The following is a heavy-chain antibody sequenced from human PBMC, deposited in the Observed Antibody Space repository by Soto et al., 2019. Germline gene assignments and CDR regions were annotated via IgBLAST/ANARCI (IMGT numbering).Heavy chain of an antibody. Sequence: QIQLVQSGAEIKEPGASVKVSCKTSGYIFVDYGIDWVRQAPGQDLQWMGWIGAYHTQTKYTPQFQGTVTITSDISASTVYIELRSLTSDDTATYYCVTHDDRLSLTHWGPGSLVNVSS. CDR1: GYIFVDYG. V-gene: IGHV1-18*01. J-gene: IGHJ4*02. CDR2: IGAYHTQT. CDR3: VTHDDRLSLTH. D-gene: IGHD3-16*01.